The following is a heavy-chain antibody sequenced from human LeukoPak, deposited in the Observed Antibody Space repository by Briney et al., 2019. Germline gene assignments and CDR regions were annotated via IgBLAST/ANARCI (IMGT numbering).Heavy chain of an antibody. CDR1: GFTFSSYA. CDR3: AKASGIAVAGTLGY. CDR2: ISGSGGST. D-gene: IGHD6-19*01. V-gene: IGHV3-23*01. J-gene: IGHJ4*02. Sequence: GGSLRLSCAASGFTFSSYAMSWVRQAPGKGLEWVSAISGSGGSTYYADSVKGRFTISRDNSKNTLYLQMNSLRAEDTAVYYCAKASGIAVAGTLGYWGQGTLVTVSS.